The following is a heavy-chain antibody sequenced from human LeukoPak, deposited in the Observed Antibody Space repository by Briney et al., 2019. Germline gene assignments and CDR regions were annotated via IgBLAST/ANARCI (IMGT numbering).Heavy chain of an antibody. Sequence: PGRSLRLSCAASGFTFSSYGMHSVRQAPGKGLEWVAVIWYDGSNKYYADSVKGRFTIARDNSKNTLYLHMNSLRAEDTAVYYCAKGTWDTAMVPDYWGQGTLVTVSS. CDR3: AKGTWDTAMVPDY. CDR1: GFTFSSYG. CDR2: IWYDGSNK. D-gene: IGHD5-18*01. V-gene: IGHV3-33*06. J-gene: IGHJ4*02.